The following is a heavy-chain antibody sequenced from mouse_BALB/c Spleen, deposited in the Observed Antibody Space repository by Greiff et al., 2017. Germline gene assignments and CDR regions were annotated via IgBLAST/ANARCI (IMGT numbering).Heavy chain of an antibody. CDR3: ARHYRYYAMDY. V-gene: IGHV5-12-1*01. J-gene: IGHJ4*01. CDR1: GFAFSSYD. CDR2: ISSGGGST. D-gene: IGHD2-14*01. Sequence: EVQGVESGGGLVKPGGSLKLSCAASGFAFSSYDMSWVRQTPEKRLEWVAYISSGGGSTYYPDTVKGRFTISRDNAKNTLYLQMSSLKSEDTAMYYCARHYRYYAMDYWGQGTSVTVSS.